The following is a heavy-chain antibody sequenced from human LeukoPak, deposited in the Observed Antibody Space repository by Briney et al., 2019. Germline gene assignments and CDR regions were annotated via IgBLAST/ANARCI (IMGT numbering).Heavy chain of an antibody. D-gene: IGHD6-19*01. CDR3: ARDYRYSSGWYADGMDV. CDR2: IWYDESNK. CDR1: GFTFSSYG. Sequence: GGSLRLSCAASGFTFSSYGMHWVRQAPGKGLEWVAVIWYDESNKYYADSVKGRFTISRDNSKNTLYLQMNSLRAEDTAVYYCARDYRYSSGWYADGMDVWGKGTTVTVSS. J-gene: IGHJ6*04. V-gene: IGHV3-33*01.